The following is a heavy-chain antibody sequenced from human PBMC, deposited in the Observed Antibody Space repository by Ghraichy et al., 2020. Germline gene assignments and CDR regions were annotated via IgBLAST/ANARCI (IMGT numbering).Heavy chain of an antibody. CDR3: ARGRVLHPSGCVGFDP. CDR2: INPNSGGT. Sequence: ASVKVSCKASGYTFTGYYMHWVRQAPGQGLEWMGWINPNSGGTNYAQKFQGRVTMTRDTSISTAYMELSRLRSDDTAVYYCARGRVLHPSGCVGFDPWGQGTLVTVSS. CDR1: GYTFTGYY. D-gene: IGHD2-8*01. V-gene: IGHV1-2*02. J-gene: IGHJ5*02.